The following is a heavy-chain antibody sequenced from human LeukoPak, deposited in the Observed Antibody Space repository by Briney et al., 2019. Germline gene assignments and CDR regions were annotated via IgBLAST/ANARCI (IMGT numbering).Heavy chain of an antibody. Sequence: GGSLRLSCATSGIAFSNHWMHWVRQAPGKGLEWVSWINNDGSYAVYADSVRARFTISRDNAKNTLYLQMNSLRPEDTAVYYCARDRPHNWFDPWGQGTLVTVSS. V-gene: IGHV3-74*01. CDR3: ARDRPHNWFDP. CDR1: GIAFSNHW. CDR2: INNDGSYA. J-gene: IGHJ5*02.